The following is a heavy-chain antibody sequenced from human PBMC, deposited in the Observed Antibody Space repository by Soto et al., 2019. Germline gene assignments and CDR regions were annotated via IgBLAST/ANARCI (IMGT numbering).Heavy chain of an antibody. D-gene: IGHD5-18*01. CDR3: AIGEGGYGYGSFDD. V-gene: IGHV1-69*01. CDR1: GGTFSSYA. J-gene: IGHJ4*02. Sequence: QVQLVQSGAEVKKPGSSVKVSCKASGGTFSSYAISWVRQAPGQGLEWMGGIIPIFGTANYAQKVQGRVTITADESTSTAYVGLSSLRSEDTAVYYCAIGEGGYGYGSFDDWGQGTLVTVSS. CDR2: IIPIFGTA.